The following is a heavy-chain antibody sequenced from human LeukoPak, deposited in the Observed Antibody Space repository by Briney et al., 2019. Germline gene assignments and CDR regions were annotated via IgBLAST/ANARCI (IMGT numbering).Heavy chain of an antibody. CDR2: INHSGST. V-gene: IGHV4-34*01. Sequence: SETLSLTCAVYGGSFSGYYWSWIRQPPGKGLEWIGEINHSGSTNYNPSHKSRVTISVDTSKNQFSLKLSSVTAADTAVYYCARAPYYYYGMDVWGQGTTVTVSS. J-gene: IGHJ6*02. CDR3: ARAPYYYYGMDV. CDR1: GGSFSGYY.